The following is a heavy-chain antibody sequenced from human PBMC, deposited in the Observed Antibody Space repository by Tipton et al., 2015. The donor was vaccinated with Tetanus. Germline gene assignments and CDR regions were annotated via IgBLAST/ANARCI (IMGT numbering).Heavy chain of an antibody. CDR2: IIPALSTT. Sequence: QSGAEVKKPGSSVKVSCKASGGGFSKFAISWLRQAPGQGIELMGTIIPALSTTTYEQKFRGRITITADGSTSTAYMELSSLRSEGTAVYSCARDVTSRGFVVVTAWSDYWGQGTLVTVSS. J-gene: IGHJ4*02. CDR1: GGGFSKFA. CDR3: ARDVTSRGFVVVTAWSDY. D-gene: IGHD2-21*02. V-gene: IGHV1-69*15.